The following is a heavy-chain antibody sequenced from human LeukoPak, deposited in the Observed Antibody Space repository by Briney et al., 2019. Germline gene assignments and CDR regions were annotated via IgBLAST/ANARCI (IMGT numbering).Heavy chain of an antibody. V-gene: IGHV3-23*01. J-gene: IGHJ4*02. CDR3: AKNPIVVVILFDY. D-gene: IGHD3-22*01. Sequence: GGSLRLSCAASGFTFSSYAMSWVRQAPGKGLEWVSAISGSGGSTYYADSVKGRFTISRDNSKNTLYPQMNSLRAEDTAVYYCAKNPIVVVILFDYWGQGTLVTVSS. CDR2: ISGSGGST. CDR1: GFTFSSYA.